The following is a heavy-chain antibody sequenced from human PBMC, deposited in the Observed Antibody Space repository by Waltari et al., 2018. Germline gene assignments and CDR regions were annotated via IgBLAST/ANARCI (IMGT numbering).Heavy chain of an antibody. CDR2: IYYSGST. CDR3: ARRGSYWYFDL. CDR1: GGSTSSSSYY. V-gene: IGHV4-39*01. Sequence: LQLQESGPGLVKPSETLSLTCTVSGGSTSSSSYYWGWIRQPTWKGLEWILSIYYSGSTYYNPSLKSRVTISVDTSKNQFSLKLSSVTAADTAVYYCARRGSYWYFDLWCRGTLVTVSS. D-gene: IGHD1-26*01. J-gene: IGHJ2*01.